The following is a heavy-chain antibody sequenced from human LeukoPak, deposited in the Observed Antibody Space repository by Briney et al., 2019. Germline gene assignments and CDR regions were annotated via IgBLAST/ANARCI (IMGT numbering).Heavy chain of an antibody. V-gene: IGHV3-48*03. Sequence: PGGSLRLSCAASGFTLRSYEMNWVRQAPGKGLEWVSYISNNGSTIYYADSVKGRFTIHRDNAKNSLYLQMNSLRAKHTPGYYFPRAAGGEGVVTIFDLWGERTVVSVS. J-gene: IGHJ4*02. D-gene: IGHD1-14*01. CDR1: GFTLRSYE. CDR3: PRAAGGEGVVTIFDL. CDR2: ISNNGSTI.